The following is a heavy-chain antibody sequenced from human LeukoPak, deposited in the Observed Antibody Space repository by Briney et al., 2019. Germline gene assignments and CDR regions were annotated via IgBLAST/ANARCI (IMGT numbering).Heavy chain of an antibody. CDR1: GFTFSSYA. J-gene: IGHJ4*02. V-gene: IGHV3-23*01. CDR2: ISGSGGST. CDR3: AKYLSGGYYYDSSGYYYPDY. Sequence: GGSLRLSCAASGFTFSSYAMSWVRQAPGKGLVLVSSISGSGGSTYYADSVKGRFTISRDNSKNTLYLQMNSLRAEDTAVYYCAKYLSGGYYYDSSGYYYPDYWGQGTLVTVSS. D-gene: IGHD3-22*01.